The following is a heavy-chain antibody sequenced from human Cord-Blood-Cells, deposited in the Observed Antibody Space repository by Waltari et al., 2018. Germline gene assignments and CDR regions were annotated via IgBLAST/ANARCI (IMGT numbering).Heavy chain of an antibody. V-gene: IGHV4-4*02. CDR1: GGSISSSNW. CDR3: NSRSDSSGYYGVDI. J-gene: IGHJ3*02. D-gene: IGHD3-22*01. CDR2: IYHSGST. Sequence: QVQLQESGPGLVKPSGTLSLTCAVSGGSISSSNWWSWVRKPPGKGLEWIGEIYHSGSTNHNPALKSRSRISADKSKTQFSLKLSSVTAADTAVYYCNSRSDSSGYYGVDIWGQGTMVTVSS.